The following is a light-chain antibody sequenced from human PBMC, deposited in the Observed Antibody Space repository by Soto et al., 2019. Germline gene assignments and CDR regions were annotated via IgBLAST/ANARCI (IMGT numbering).Light chain of an antibody. Sequence: QSALTQPRSVSGSPGQSITISCTGTSSDVGGYNYVSWYQQHPGKAPKLMIYDVSNRPSGVSNRFSGSKSGNTASLTISGLQAEDEADYYCSSYTTSGSLVFGGGTKLTVL. CDR1: SSDVGGYNY. J-gene: IGLJ2*01. V-gene: IGLV2-14*01. CDR2: DVS. CDR3: SSYTTSGSLV.